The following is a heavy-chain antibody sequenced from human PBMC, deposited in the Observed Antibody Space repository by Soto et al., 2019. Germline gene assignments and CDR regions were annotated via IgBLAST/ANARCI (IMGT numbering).Heavy chain of an antibody. J-gene: IGHJ5*02. CDR3: ATGGLFSS. V-gene: IGHV4-34*01. Sequence: SETLSLTCDISGEYFSANYWSWIRQTPGKGLEWLGEINHAGTTDYNPSVEDRIIISADASKNQFSLKLTSVTAMDTAVYYCATGGLFSSWGKGTLVTVSS. CDR1: GEYFSANY. CDR2: INHAGTT. D-gene: IGHD3-3*01.